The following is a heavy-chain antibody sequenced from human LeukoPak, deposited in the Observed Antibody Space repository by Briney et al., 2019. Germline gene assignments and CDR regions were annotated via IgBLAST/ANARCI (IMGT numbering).Heavy chain of an antibody. J-gene: IGHJ5*02. V-gene: IGHV3-7*03. CDR3: ARAGDYGDYAGWFDP. CDR2: IKEDGSEK. Sequence: PGGSLRLSCAASGFTFSNYWMTSVRQAPGKGLEWVANIKEDGSEKYYVDSVKGRFTISRDNAKNSLYLQMNSLRAEDTALYYCARAGDYGDYAGWFDPWGQGTLVTVSS. D-gene: IGHD4-17*01. CDR1: GFTFSNYW.